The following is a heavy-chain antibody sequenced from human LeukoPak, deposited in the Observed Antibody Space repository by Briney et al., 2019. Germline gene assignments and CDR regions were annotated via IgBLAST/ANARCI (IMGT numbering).Heavy chain of an antibody. CDR1: GFTVSSNY. J-gene: IGHJ6*02. V-gene: IGHV3-53*01. CDR3: ARVSGSGSYYPLYYGMDV. D-gene: IGHD3-10*01. CDR2: IYSGGST. Sequence: GSLRLSCAASGFTVSSNYMSWVRHAPGKGLEWVSVIYSGGSTYYADSVKGRFTISRDNSKNTLYLQMNSLRAEDTAVYYCARVSGSGSYYPLYYGMDVWGQGTTVTVSS.